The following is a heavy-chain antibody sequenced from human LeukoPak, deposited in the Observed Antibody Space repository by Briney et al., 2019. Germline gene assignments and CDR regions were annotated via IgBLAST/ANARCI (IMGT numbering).Heavy chain of an antibody. CDR3: ARGGGYNWFDP. V-gene: IGHV4-34*01. D-gene: IGHD3-10*01. CDR1: GGSFSGYY. CDR2: INHSGST. Sequence: SETLSLTCAVYGGSFSGYYWSWIRQPPGKGLEWIGEINHSGSTNYNPSLKSRVTISVDTSKNQFSLKLSFVTAADTAVYYCARGGGYNWFDPWGQGTLVTVSS. J-gene: IGHJ5*02.